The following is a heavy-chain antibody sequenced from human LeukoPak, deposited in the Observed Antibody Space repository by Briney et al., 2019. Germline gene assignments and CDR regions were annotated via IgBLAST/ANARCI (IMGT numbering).Heavy chain of an antibody. CDR2: MYGSGTTT. CDR3: AREHLYGSSWGFQH. V-gene: IGHV4-4*07. CDR1: GGSMKNYY. D-gene: IGHD2-2*01. J-gene: IGHJ1*01. Sequence: SETLSLTCNVSGGSMKNYYWSWIRQSAGKGLEWIARMYGSGTTTNQNPSLEGRVTMSVDTSKNQFSLDLSSVTAADTAVYYCAREHLYGSSWGFQHWGQGTLVTVSS.